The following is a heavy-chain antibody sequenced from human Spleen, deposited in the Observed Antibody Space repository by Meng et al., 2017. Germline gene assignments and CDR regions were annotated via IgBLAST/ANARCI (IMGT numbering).Heavy chain of an antibody. Sequence: QGEVQDPAPGMVKRSGTLSLTCVVSGGSISGNNWWSWVRQPPGKGLEWIGEIYHSGRTNYNSFLESRVTISVDQSKNQFSLNLYSVTAADTAFYYCARLGGVDPSPPLWGQGTLVTVSS. V-gene: IGHV4-4*02. CDR3: ARLGGVDPSPPL. CDR2: IYHSGRT. J-gene: IGHJ4*02. CDR1: GGSISGNNW. D-gene: IGHD3-16*01.